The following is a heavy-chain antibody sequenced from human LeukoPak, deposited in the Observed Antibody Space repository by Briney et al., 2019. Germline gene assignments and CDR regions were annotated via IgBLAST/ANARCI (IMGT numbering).Heavy chain of an antibody. D-gene: IGHD3-22*01. V-gene: IGHV3-23*01. CDR2: ISGSGGST. CDR3: TTPGWPYYDAGAFDI. CDR1: GFTFSSYA. Sequence: GGSLRLSCAASGFTFSSYAMSWVRQAPGKGLEWVSAISGSGGSTYYANSVKGRFTISRDNYKSTLYLQMNSLKTEDTAVYYCTTPGWPYYDAGAFDIWGQGTMVTVSS. J-gene: IGHJ3*02.